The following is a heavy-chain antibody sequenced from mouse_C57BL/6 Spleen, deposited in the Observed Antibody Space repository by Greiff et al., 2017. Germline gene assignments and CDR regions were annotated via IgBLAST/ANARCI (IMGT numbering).Heavy chain of an antibody. D-gene: IGHD2-4*01. Sequence: QVQLQQPGAELVKPGASVKLSCKASGYTFTSYWMHWVKQRPGRGLEWIGRIDPNSGGTKYNEKFKSKATLTVDKPSSQAYMQLSSLTSEDSAVYYGARPNYDDDVWYFDVWGSGTTVTVSS. V-gene: IGHV1-72*01. J-gene: IGHJ1*01. CDR3: ARPNYDDDVWYFDV. CDR1: GYTFTSYW. CDR2: IDPNSGGT.